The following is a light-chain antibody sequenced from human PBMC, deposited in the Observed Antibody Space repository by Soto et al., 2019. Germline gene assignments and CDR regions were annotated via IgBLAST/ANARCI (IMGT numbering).Light chain of an antibody. CDR1: SSDVGGYNY. J-gene: IGLJ2*01. Sequence: QSVLTQYPSASGSPGQSVTISCTGTSSDVGGYNYVSWYQQHPGKAPKLMIYEVSKQPSGVPDRFSGSKSGNTASLTVSGLQADDEADYYCSSYAGSNNFVVFGGETKVTVL. V-gene: IGLV2-8*01. CDR2: EVS. CDR3: SSYAGSNNFVV.